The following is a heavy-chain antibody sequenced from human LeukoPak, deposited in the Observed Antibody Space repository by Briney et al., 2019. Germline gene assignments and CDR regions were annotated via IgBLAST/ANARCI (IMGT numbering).Heavy chain of an antibody. V-gene: IGHV4-4*02. Sequence: SGTLSLTCTVSGDSINSLDLWSWVRPPPGKGLEWIGEMYLSGTTHSNPSVKSRVTISIDKSKNQFFLNLSSVTAADTAVYYCAGLVGRYSSSLYYYYFDYWGQGTLVTVSS. CDR2: MYLSGTT. J-gene: IGHJ4*02. D-gene: IGHD1-26*01. CDR1: GDSINSLDL. CDR3: AGLVGRYSSSLYYYYFDY.